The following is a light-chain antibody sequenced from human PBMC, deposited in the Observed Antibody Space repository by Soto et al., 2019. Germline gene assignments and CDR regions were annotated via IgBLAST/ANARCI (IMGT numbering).Light chain of an antibody. CDR2: KAS. CDR3: QLSFT. Sequence: DIPMTQSPSTLSASVGDRVTITCRASQSISSWLAWYQQKPGKAPKLLIYKASSLESGVPSRFSGSGSGTEFTLTISSLQPDDFATYYCQLSFTFGPGTKVDIK. J-gene: IGKJ3*01. CDR1: QSISSW. V-gene: IGKV1-5*03.